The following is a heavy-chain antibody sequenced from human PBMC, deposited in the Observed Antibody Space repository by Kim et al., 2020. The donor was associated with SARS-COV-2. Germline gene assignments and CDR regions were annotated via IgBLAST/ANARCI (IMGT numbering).Heavy chain of an antibody. D-gene: IGHD3-10*01. J-gene: IGHJ4*02. CDR2: ISGSGNTI. CDR1: EFTFSNYE. V-gene: IGHV3-48*03. Sequence: GGSLRLSCTASEFTFSNYELNWVRQAPGKGLEWVSYISGSGNTIYYSDSVKGRFTISRDNAKNSLYLQMNSLRAEDTAVYYCARKWYYSGSGGPGYIDYRGQGTLVTVSS. CDR3: ARKWYYSGSGGPGYIDY.